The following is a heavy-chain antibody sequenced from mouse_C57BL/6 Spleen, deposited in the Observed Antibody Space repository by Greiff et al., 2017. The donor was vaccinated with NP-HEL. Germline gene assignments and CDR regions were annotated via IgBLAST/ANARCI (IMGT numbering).Heavy chain of an antibody. V-gene: IGHV1-50*01. D-gene: IGHD4-1*01. CDR2: IDPSDSYT. CDR1: GYTFTSYW. Sequence: VQLQQPGAELVKPGASVKLSCKASGYTFTSYWMQWVKQRPGQGLEWIGEIDPSDSYTNYNQKFKGKATLTVDTSSSTAYMQLSSLTSEDSAVYYCARTPNFYWYFDVWGTGTTVTVSS. J-gene: IGHJ1*03. CDR3: ARTPNFYWYFDV.